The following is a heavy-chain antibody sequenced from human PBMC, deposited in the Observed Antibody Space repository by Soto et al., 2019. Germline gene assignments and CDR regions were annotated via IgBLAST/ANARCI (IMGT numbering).Heavy chain of an antibody. D-gene: IGHD6-13*01. Sequence: EVQLLESGGGLVQPGGSLRLSCAASGFTFSNSAMTWVRQAPAKGLEWVSTIRDSDSGGSTFYADSVKGRFTISRDNPKNTLFLQLNNLRAEDTALYYCAKHLRAAPAAFDYWGQGTLLTVSS. J-gene: IGHJ4*02. CDR3: AKHLRAAPAAFDY. CDR1: GFTFSNSA. CDR2: IRDSDSGGST. V-gene: IGHV3-23*01.